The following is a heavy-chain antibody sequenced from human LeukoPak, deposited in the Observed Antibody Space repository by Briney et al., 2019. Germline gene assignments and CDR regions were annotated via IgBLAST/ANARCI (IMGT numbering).Heavy chain of an antibody. J-gene: IGHJ2*01. Sequence: GGSLRLSCAASGFTFSTYSMNWVRQAPGKGLEWVSSIDSSSTYIYYADSLKGRFTISRDNAKNSLFLQVNGLRAEDTAVYYCARGLQRITDWYFDLWGRGTLVTVSS. CDR1: GFTFSTYS. CDR3: ARGLQRITDWYFDL. V-gene: IGHV3-21*01. D-gene: IGHD1-14*01. CDR2: IDSSSTYI.